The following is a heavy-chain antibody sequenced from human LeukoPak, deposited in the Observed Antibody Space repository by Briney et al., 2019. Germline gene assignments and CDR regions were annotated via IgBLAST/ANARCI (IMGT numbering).Heavy chain of an antibody. V-gene: IGHV3-11*04. CDR3: ARDGYYYDSSGYYYPHFDY. D-gene: IGHD3-22*01. CDR2: ISSSATTI. CDR1: GFTFSDYY. Sequence: GGSLRLSCAASGFTFSDYYMSWIRQAPGKGLEWVSYISSSATTIYYADSVKGRFSISRDNAKNSLYLQMNSLRVEDTAVYYCARDGYYYDSSGYYYPHFDYWGQGTLVTVSS. J-gene: IGHJ4*02.